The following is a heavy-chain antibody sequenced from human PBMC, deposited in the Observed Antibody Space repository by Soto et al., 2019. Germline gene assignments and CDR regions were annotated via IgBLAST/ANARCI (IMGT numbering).Heavy chain of an antibody. D-gene: IGHD1-26*01. CDR3: VRENEMAGATSAFEY. CDR2: IDARSNYI. J-gene: IGHJ4*02. V-gene: IGHV3-21*06. CDR1: GFRFNSYS. Sequence: GSLRLSCESSGFRFNSYSMNWVRQAPQKGLEWVSLIDARSNYIYYADSVKGRFTISRDNARNSLYLQMDSLRVEDTAVYYCVRENEMAGATSAFEYWGQGTPVTVSS.